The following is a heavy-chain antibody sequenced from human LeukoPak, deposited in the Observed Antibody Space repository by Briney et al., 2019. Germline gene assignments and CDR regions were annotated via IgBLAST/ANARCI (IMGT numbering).Heavy chain of an antibody. V-gene: IGHV4-39*07. Sequence: PLETLSLTCTVFGGSISSSSYYWGWIRQPPGKGLEWIGSIYYSGSTYYNPSLKSRVTISVDTSKNQFSLKLSSVTAADTAVYYCARDGFSGSGWYRGNWFDPWGQGTLVTVSS. D-gene: IGHD6-19*01. J-gene: IGHJ5*02. CDR1: GGSISSSSYY. CDR2: IYYSGST. CDR3: ARDGFSGSGWYRGNWFDP.